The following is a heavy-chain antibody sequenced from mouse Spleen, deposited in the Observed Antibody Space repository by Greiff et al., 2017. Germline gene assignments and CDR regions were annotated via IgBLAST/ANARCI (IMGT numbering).Heavy chain of an antibody. V-gene: IGHV1-19*01. J-gene: IGHJ4*01. CDR2: INPYNGGT. CDR1: GYTFTDYY. CDR3: ARWGYRDYYAMDY. Sequence: EVQLQQSGPVLVKPGASVKMSCKASGYTFTDYYMNWVKQSHGKSLEWIGVINPYNGGTSYNQKFKGKATLTVDKSSSTAYMELNSLTSEDSAVYYCARWGYRDYYAMDYWGQGTSVTVSS. D-gene: IGHD2-14*01.